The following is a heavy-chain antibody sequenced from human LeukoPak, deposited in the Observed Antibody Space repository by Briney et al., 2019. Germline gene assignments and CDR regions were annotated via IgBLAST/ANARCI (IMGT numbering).Heavy chain of an antibody. CDR2: ISSSGSTI. J-gene: IGHJ6*02. V-gene: IGHV3-48*03. CDR1: GFTFSSYE. D-gene: IGHD5-18*01. CDR3: ARDLGVDSYGYYGMDV. Sequence: PGGSLRLSCAASGFTFSSYEMNWVRQAPGKGLEWVSHISSSGSTIYYADSVKGRFTISRDNAKNSLYLQMNSLRAEDTAVYYCARDLGVDSYGYYGMDVWGQGTTVTVSS.